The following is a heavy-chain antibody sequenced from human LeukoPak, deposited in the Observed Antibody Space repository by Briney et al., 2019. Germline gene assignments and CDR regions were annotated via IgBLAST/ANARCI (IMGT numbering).Heavy chain of an antibody. V-gene: IGHV3-21*01. J-gene: IGHJ4*02. Sequence: GGSLSLSCAASGFTFSSYSMNWVRQAPGKGLEWVSSISSSSSYIYYADSVKGRFTISRDNAKNSLYLQMNSLRAEDTAVYYCARDQDSSSPFDYWGQGTLVTVSS. CDR3: ARDQDSSSPFDY. CDR1: GFTFSSYS. D-gene: IGHD6-13*01. CDR2: ISSSSSYI.